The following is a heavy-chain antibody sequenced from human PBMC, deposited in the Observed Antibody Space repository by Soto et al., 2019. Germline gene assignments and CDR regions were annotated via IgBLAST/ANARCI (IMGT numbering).Heavy chain of an antibody. CDR2: ISAYSGNT. J-gene: IGHJ2*01. V-gene: IGHV1-18*01. Sequence: GASVKVSCKASGYTFTSYGVSWVRQAPGQGLEWMGWISAYSGNTNYAQKLQGRVTMTTDTSTSTAYMDLRSLRADDTAWYSCAFFYFGYGDHRDLLSFPRRRSSDL. CDR3: AFFYFGYGDHRDLLSFPRRRSSDL. D-gene: IGHD5-12*01. CDR1: GYTFTSYG.